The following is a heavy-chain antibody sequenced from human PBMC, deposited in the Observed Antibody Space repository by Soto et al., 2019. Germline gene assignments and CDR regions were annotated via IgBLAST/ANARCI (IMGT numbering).Heavy chain of an antibody. CDR2: IKTDGSST. J-gene: IGHJ4*02. CDR3: ARVGSGSYWFDY. V-gene: IGHV3-74*01. CDR1: GFTFSSYW. D-gene: IGHD1-26*01. Sequence: EVQLVESGGGLVQPGGSLRLSCAVSGFTFSSYWMHWVRQAPRKGLVWVSRIKTDGSSTSYADSVKGRFTISRDNAKNTLYLQLNSLRAEDTAVYYCARVGSGSYWFDYWGQGTLVTVSS.